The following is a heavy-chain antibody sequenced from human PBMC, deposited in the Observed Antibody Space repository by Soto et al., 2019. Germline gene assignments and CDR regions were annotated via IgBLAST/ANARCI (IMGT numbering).Heavy chain of an antibody. Sequence: QVQLQVSGPGLVKPSETLSLTCTVSGDSISAYSWSWVRQPPGKGLEWIGNIHYNGNTKYNPSLQCRFTSSLVTSKTRCSLTLISVTPADTAKYCCAREGNLGRRLQPLDFWGQGTLVTVSS. D-gene: IGHD6-25*01. CDR3: AREGNLGRRLQPLDF. CDR2: IHYNGNT. J-gene: IGHJ4*02. V-gene: IGHV4-59*01. CDR1: GDSISAYS.